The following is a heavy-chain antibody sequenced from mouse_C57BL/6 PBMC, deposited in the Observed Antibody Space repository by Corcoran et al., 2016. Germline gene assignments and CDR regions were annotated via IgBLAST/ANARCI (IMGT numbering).Heavy chain of an antibody. CDR1: GYTFTSYG. CDR2: IYPRSGNT. V-gene: IGHV1-81*01. J-gene: IGHJ4*01. D-gene: IGHD3-2*02. Sequence: QVQLQQSGAELARPGASVKLSCKASGYTFTSYGISWVKQRTGQGLEWIGEIYPRSGNTYYNEKFKGKATLTADKSSSTAYMELRSLTSEESAVYFCARSGRQLRLRYYAMDYWGQGTSVTVSS. CDR3: ARSGRQLRLRYYAMDY.